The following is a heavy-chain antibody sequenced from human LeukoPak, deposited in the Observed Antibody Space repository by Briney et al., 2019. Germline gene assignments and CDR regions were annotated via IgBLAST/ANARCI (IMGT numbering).Heavy chain of an antibody. V-gene: IGHV3-74*01. CDR3: ASSLAAIGTFDI. J-gene: IGHJ3*02. Sequence: GGSLRLSCAASGFTFSSYWMHWVRPAAGKGLVWVSRINSDGSSISYADSVKGRFTISRDNAKNTLYLQLNSLRAEDTAVYYCASSLAAIGTFDIWGQGTMVTVSS. CDR1: GFTFSSYW. D-gene: IGHD6-13*01. CDR2: INSDGSSI.